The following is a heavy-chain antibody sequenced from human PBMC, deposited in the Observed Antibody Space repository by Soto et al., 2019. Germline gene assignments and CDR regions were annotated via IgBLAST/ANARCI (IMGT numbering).Heavy chain of an antibody. Sequence: QVQLQESGPGLVKPSETLSLTCTVSGGSVSSGSYYWSWIRQPPGKGLEWIGYVYYSGSTNYNHPHKSRVTMSLDNSKNLFALRLSSVTAADTAVYYCAREGGAGVGPTYWGPGTLVPVSS. CDR3: AREGGAGVGPTY. V-gene: IGHV4-61*03. CDR2: VYYSGST. CDR1: GGSVSSGSYY. D-gene: IGHD1-26*01. J-gene: IGHJ4*02.